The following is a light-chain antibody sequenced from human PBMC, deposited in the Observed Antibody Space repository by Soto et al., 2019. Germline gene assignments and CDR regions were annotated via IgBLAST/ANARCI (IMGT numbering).Light chain of an antibody. V-gene: IGKV3-20*01. CDR3: QQHGSSPWT. CDR2: GAS. J-gene: IGKJ1*01. CDR1: QSVSSSY. Sequence: IVLTQSPGTLSLSPGERATLSCRARQSVSSSYLAWYQQRPGQAPRLLIYGASIRATGIPDRFSGSGSGTDFTLTISRLEPEDFAVYFCQQHGSSPWTFGQGTKVDIK.